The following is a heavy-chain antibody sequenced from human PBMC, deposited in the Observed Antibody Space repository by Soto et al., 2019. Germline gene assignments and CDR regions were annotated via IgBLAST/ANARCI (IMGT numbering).Heavy chain of an antibody. CDR3: TGKANADS. V-gene: IGHV3-48*02. CDR2: IGRSDNNI. CDR1: GFTFSSYS. Sequence: EAQLVESGGGLVQPGGSLRLSCAASGFTFSSYSMNWVRLAPGKGLEWISYIGRSDNNIPYAHSVKGRFTISRDNAKSALYLQMDSLRDEDTAVYYCTGKANADSWGQGTLVTVSS. J-gene: IGHJ4*02.